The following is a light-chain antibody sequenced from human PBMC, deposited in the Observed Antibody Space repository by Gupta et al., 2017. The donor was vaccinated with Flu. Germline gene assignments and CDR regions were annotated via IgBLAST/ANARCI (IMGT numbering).Light chain of an antibody. J-gene: IGKJ1*01. CDR3: KQTSRAPRT. V-gene: IGKV1-39*01. CDR1: QSMRNY. Sequence: IQIAHPPSSLSASVGDRVTITCRASQSMRNYLNWYQQRPGKAPRLLIYGISTLHNGVPSRFSGSGYGTDFTLTITSVQPEDFATYYCKQTSRAPRTFGQGTKVEIK. CDR2: GIS.